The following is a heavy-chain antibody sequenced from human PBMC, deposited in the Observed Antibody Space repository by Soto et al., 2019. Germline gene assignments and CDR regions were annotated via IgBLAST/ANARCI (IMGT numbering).Heavy chain of an antibody. J-gene: IGHJ5*02. CDR3: ARGSTANWFDP. Sequence: SETLSLTCAVYGGSFSGYYWSWIRQPPGKGLEWIGEINHSGSTNYNPSLKSRVTISVDTSKNQFSLKLSSVTAADTAVYYCARGSTANWFDPWGQGTLVTVSS. D-gene: IGHD4-17*01. V-gene: IGHV4-34*01. CDR2: INHSGST. CDR1: GGSFSGYY.